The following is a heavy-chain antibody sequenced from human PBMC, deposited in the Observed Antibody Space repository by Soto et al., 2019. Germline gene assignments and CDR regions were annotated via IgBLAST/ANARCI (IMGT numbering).Heavy chain of an antibody. CDR2: ISSSSSYI. J-gene: IGHJ4*02. CDR3: ARRIAVAGNLDY. D-gene: IGHD6-19*01. Sequence: EVQLVESGGGLVKPGGSLRLSCAASGFTFSSYSMNWVRQAPGKGLEWVSSISSSSSYIYYADSVKGRFTISRDNAKNSLDLQMNSLRAEDTAVYYCARRIAVAGNLDYWGQGTLVTVSS. V-gene: IGHV3-21*04. CDR1: GFTFSSYS.